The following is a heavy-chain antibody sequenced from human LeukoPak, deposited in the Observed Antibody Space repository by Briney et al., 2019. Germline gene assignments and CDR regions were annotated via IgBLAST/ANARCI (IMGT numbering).Heavy chain of an antibody. CDR1: GYTLTELS. CDR2: INPSGGST. CDR3: ARDLITGTSRLPDY. D-gene: IGHD1-20*01. J-gene: IGHJ4*02. V-gene: IGHV1-46*01. Sequence: GASVKVSCKVSGYTLTELSMHWVRQAPGQGLEWMGIINPSGGSTSYAQEFQGRVTMTRDTSTSTVYTELSGLRSEDTAVYYCARDLITGTSRLPDYWGQGALVTVSS.